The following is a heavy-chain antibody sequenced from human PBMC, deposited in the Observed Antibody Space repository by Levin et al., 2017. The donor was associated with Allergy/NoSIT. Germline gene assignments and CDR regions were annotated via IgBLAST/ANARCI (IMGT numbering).Heavy chain of an antibody. CDR2: IYYSGST. CDR1: GGSISSYY. Sequence: SCTVSGGSISSYYWSWIRQPPGKGLEWIGYIYYSGSTNYNPSLKSRVTISVDTSKNQFSLKLSSVTAADTAVYYCARRYDYVWGSYFDYWGQGTLVTVSS. D-gene: IGHD3-16*01. J-gene: IGHJ4*02. V-gene: IGHV4-59*08. CDR3: ARRYDYVWGSYFDY.